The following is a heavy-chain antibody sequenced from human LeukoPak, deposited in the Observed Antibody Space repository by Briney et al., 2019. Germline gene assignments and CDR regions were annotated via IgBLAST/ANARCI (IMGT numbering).Heavy chain of an antibody. V-gene: IGHV1-69*04. J-gene: IGHJ4*02. CDR1: GGTFSSYA. CDR3: ARGRVEMATIYYFDY. Sequence: SVKVSCKASGGTFSSYAISWVRQAPGQGLEWMGRIIPILGMANYAQKFQGRVTITADKSTSTAYMELSSLRSEDTAVYYCARGRVEMATIYYFDYWGQGTLVTVSS. CDR2: IIPILGMA. D-gene: IGHD5-24*01.